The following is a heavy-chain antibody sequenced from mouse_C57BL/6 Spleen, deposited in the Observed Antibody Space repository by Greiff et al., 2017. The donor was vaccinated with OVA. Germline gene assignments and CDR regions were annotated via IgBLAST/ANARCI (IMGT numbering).Heavy chain of an antibody. D-gene: IGHD1-1*01. V-gene: IGHV5-4*01. CDR1: GFTFSSYA. CDR3: ARGGGSSYWYFDV. CDR2: ISDGGSYT. Sequence: EVQVVESGGGLVKPGGSLKLSCAASGFTFSSYAMSWVRQTPEKRLEWVATISDGGSYTYYPANVKGRFTISRDNATNNLYLQMSHLKSEDTAMYYCARGGGSSYWYFDVWGTGTTVTVSS. J-gene: IGHJ1*03.